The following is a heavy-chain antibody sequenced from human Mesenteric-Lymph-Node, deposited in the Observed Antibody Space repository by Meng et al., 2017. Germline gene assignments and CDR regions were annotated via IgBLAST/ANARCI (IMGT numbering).Heavy chain of an antibody. D-gene: IGHD3-22*01. CDR1: GFNFRNYA. Sequence: GESLKISCAVSGFNFRNYAMSWVRQAPGSRPEWVSVISTNGDSTYYADSVKGRFTVSRDNSKNTLFLQMNSLRVEDTAIYYCARPYYFDSSGYYYHGVFDYWGQGTLVTVSS. V-gene: IGHV3-23*01. CDR3: ARPYYFDSSGYYYHGVFDY. CDR2: ISTNGDST. J-gene: IGHJ4*02.